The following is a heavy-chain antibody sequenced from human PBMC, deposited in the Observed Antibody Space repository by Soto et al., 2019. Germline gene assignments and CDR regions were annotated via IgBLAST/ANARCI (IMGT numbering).Heavy chain of an antibody. D-gene: IGHD3-22*01. J-gene: IGHJ6*02. V-gene: IGHV1-69*13. CDR3: ASYYYDSSGYTTTYYYYGMDV. CDR1: GGTFSSYA. Sequence: SVKVSCKASGGTFSSYAISWVRQAPGQGLEWMGGIIPIFGTANYAQKFQGRVTITADESTSTAYMELSSLRSEDTAVYYCASYYYDSSGYTTTYYYYGMDVWGQGTTVTAP. CDR2: IIPIFGTA.